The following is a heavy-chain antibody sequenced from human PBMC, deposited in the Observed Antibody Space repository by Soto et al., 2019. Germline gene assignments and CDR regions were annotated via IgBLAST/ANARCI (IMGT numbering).Heavy chain of an antibody. D-gene: IGHD4-17*01. J-gene: IGHJ2*01. CDR1: GFNFRKFA. Sequence: GGSLRLSCAASGFNFRKFAMSWVRQAPGKGLEWVSGMSERSGPPLYADSVKGRFTISRDNSKSTLYLEMNNLRPEDTAVYYCAKDQDNTDYYWIFDLWGRGTPVTVSS. CDR2: MSERSGPP. V-gene: IGHV3-23*01. CDR3: AKDQDNTDYYWIFDL.